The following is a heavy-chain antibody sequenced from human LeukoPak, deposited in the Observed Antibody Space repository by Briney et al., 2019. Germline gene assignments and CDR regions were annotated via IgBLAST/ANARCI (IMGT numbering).Heavy chain of an antibody. CDR3: ARDEYDFWSGYYKARFDY. J-gene: IGHJ4*02. V-gene: IGHV4-61*02. Sequence: PSQTLSLTCTVSGGSISSGSYYWGWIRQPAGKGLEWIGRIYTSGSTNYNPSLKSRVTISVDTSKNQFSLKLSSVTSADTAVYYCARDEYDFWSGYYKARFDYWGQGTLVTVSS. CDR2: IYTSGST. D-gene: IGHD3-3*01. CDR1: GGSISSGSYY.